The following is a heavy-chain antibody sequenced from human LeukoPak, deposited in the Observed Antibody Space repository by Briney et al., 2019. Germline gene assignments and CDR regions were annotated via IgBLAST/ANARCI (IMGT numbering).Heavy chain of an antibody. Sequence: PGGSLRLSCAASGFTFSSYWMHWVRQAPGKGLVWVSHINSDGSTTSYADSVKGRFTISRDNAKSTLYLQMNSLRAEDTAVYYCARDTPYGDDYFDYWGQGTLVTVSS. CDR3: ARDTPYGDDYFDY. V-gene: IGHV3-74*01. J-gene: IGHJ4*02. CDR2: INSDGSTT. D-gene: IGHD4-17*01. CDR1: GFTFSSYW.